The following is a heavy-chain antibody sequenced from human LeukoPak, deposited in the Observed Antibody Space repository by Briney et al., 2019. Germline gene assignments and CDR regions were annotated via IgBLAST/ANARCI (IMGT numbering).Heavy chain of an antibody. J-gene: IGHJ4*02. Sequence: GGSLRLSCAGSGFIFNNYAMHWVRQPPGKGLEWVSGISWNSGSIDYADSVKGRFTISRDNAKNTLYLQMNSLRVEDTAVYYCARDPTIFGMGYFDYWGQGILVTVSS. CDR2: ISWNSGSI. D-gene: IGHD3-3*01. CDR1: GFIFNNYA. V-gene: IGHV3-9*01. CDR3: ARDPTIFGMGYFDY.